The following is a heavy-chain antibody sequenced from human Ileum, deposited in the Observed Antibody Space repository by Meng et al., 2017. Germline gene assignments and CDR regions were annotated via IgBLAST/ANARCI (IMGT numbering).Heavy chain of an antibody. D-gene: IGHD1-26*01. CDR1: GGSISGFY. CDR3: ARFRSGSYSDY. J-gene: IGHJ4*02. CDR2: ISYSGTT. V-gene: IGHV4-59*01. Sequence: VQVQESGPGLVKPSETLSLTCTVSGGSISGFYWSWIRQPPGQGLEWIGFISYSGTTNYNPSLKSRVTISVDTSKNQFSLKLSSVTAADTAVYYCARFRSGSYSDYWGQGTLVTVSS.